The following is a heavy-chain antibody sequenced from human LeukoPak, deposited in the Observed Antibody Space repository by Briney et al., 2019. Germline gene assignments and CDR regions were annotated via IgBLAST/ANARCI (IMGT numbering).Heavy chain of an antibody. CDR1: GFTFSTYS. V-gene: IGHV3-48*01. Sequence: GGSLRLSCAASGFTFSTYSMKWVRQAPGKGLEWVSYISSNSGSIYYAYSVKGRFTISRDNTKNSLYLQMNSLRAVDTTVYYCARPLDDYADYVSYFHRWGQGTLVAVSS. J-gene: IGHJ1*01. CDR3: ARPLDDYADYVSYFHR. D-gene: IGHD4-17*01. CDR2: ISSNSGSI.